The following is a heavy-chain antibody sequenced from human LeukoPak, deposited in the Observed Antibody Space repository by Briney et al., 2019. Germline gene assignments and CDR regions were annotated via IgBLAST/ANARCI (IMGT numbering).Heavy chain of an antibody. V-gene: IGHV3-48*04. CDR2: ISSSSSTI. CDR3: ARMGITMVRGRDRFDY. D-gene: IGHD3-10*01. Sequence: PGGSLRLSCAASGFTFSSYSMNWVRQAPGKGLEWVSYISSSSSTIYYADSVKGRFTISRDNAKNSLYLQMNSLRAEDTAVYYCARMGITMVRGRDRFDYWGQGTLVTVSS. CDR1: GFTFSSYS. J-gene: IGHJ4*02.